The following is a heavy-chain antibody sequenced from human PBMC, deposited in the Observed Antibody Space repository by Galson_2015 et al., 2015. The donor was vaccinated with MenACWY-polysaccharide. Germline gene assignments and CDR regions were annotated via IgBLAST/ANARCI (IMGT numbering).Heavy chain of an antibody. V-gene: IGHV3-23*01. Sequence: SLRLSCAASGFTFSSYAMSWVRQAPGKGLEWVPAISGSGGNTYYADSVKGRFTISRDNSKNTLYLQMNSLRAEDTAVYYCAKDPGEEHRRRAWYFDYWGQGTLVTVSS. CDR3: AKDPGEEHRRRAWYFDY. D-gene: IGHD1/OR15-1a*01. J-gene: IGHJ4*02. CDR2: ISGSGGNT. CDR1: GFTFSSYA.